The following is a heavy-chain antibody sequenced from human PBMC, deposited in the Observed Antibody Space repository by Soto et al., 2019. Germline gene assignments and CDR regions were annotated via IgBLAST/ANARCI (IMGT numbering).Heavy chain of an antibody. CDR1: GGSISNGYYY. D-gene: IGHD6-13*01. Sequence: TLSLTCTVSGGSISNGYYYWSWVRQNPGKGLEWIGHIYYTGSAYYSPSLKSRVSISVDTSKNQFSLKMYSVTAADTALYYCARGGIAAAGTLAYWGQGTLVTVSS. J-gene: IGHJ4*02. CDR3: ARGGIAAAGTLAY. V-gene: IGHV4-31*03. CDR2: IYYTGSA.